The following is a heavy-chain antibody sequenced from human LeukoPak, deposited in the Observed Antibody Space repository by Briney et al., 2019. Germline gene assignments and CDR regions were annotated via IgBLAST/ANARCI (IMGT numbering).Heavy chain of an antibody. D-gene: IGHD1-7*01. V-gene: IGHV4-61*02. CDR3: ARGGELLNY. CDR2: IYTSGST. Sequence: SETLSLTCTVSGGSVSNGDYYWTWIRQPAGKGLEWIGRIYTSGSTSYSPSLKSRVTISLDTSKNQFSLRLSSVTAADTAVYYCARGGELLNYLGQGTLVTVSS. J-gene: IGHJ4*02. CDR1: GGSVSNGDYY.